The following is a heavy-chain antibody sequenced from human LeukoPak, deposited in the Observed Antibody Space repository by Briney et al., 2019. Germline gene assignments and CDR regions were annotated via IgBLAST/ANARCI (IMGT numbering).Heavy chain of an antibody. Sequence: SVKVSCKASGGTFSSYAISWVRQAPGQGLEWMGRILPILGIANYAQKFQGRVTITADKSTSTAYMELSSLRSEDTAVYYCARSSGWYDYFDYWGQGTLVTVSS. CDR3: ARSSGWYDYFDY. CDR1: GGTFSSYA. J-gene: IGHJ4*02. CDR2: ILPILGIA. D-gene: IGHD6-19*01. V-gene: IGHV1-69*04.